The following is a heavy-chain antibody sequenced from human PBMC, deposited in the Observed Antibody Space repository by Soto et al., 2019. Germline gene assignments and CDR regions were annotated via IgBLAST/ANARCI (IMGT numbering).Heavy chain of an antibody. CDR2: IYYSGST. J-gene: IGHJ4*02. CDR1: GGSISSTSSY. Sequence: SDTLSLTCTVSGGSISSTSSYWACIRQPPGKGLEWIGSIYYSGSTYYKPSIKSRVTISGDTSKHQFSLMLSSVTAADTAVYYCASMMGEMGYWGEGTLVTVHS. CDR3: ASMMGEMGY. D-gene: IGHD3-16*01. V-gene: IGHV4-39*01.